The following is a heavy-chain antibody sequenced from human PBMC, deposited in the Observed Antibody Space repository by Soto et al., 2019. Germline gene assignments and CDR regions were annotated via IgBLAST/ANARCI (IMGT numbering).Heavy chain of an antibody. CDR3: ATGSFRGCNDPSDY. CDR1: GGTFSSYA. CDR2: IIPIFGTA. J-gene: IGHJ4*02. Sequence: SVKVSCKASGGTFSSYAISWVRQAPGQGLEWMGGIIPIFGTANYAQKFQGRVTITADESTSTAYMELSSLRSEDTAVYYCATGSFRGCNDPSDYWGQGNLRAVSS. V-gene: IGHV1-69*13. D-gene: IGHD3-10*01.